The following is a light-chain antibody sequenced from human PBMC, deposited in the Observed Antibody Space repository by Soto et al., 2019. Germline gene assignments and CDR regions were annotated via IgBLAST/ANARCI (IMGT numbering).Light chain of an antibody. V-gene: IGLV2-14*01. CDR2: DVS. Sequence: QSVLTQPASVYGAPGQSITISCTGTSSDVGTYNHVSWYQQHPGKAPKLMIYDVSNRPSGVSNRFSGSKSGNTASLTISGLQAEDEADYYCSSYTTSTTLGVFGTGTKVTVL. J-gene: IGLJ1*01. CDR1: SSDVGTYNH. CDR3: SSYTTSTTLGV.